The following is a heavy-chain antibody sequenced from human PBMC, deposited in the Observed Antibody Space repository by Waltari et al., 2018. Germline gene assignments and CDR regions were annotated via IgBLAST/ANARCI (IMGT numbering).Heavy chain of an antibody. J-gene: IGHJ4*02. V-gene: IGHV1-2*04. CDR1: GYTFTGYY. CDR3: ARDQAAAGTGFDY. D-gene: IGHD6-13*01. CDR2: INPNSGGT. Sequence: QVQLVQSGAEVKKPGASVKVSCKASGYTFTGYYMHWVRQAPGQGLEWMGWINPNSGGTNDAQKFQGWVTMTRETSISTAYMELSRLRSDDTAVYYCARDQAAAGTGFDYWGQGTLVTVSS.